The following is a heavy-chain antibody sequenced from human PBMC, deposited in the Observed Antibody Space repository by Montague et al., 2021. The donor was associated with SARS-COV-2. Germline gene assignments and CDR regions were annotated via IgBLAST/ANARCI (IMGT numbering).Heavy chain of an antibody. V-gene: IGHV4-61*02. Sequence: TLSLTCTVSGGSISSGSYYWSWIRQPAGKGLEWLGRIYTSGSTNHNPSLKSRVTISVDTSKNQFSLKLSTVTAADTAVYYCAREGSGWYYFDYWGQGTLVTVSS. CDR2: IYTSGST. J-gene: IGHJ4*02. D-gene: IGHD6-19*01. CDR1: GGSISSGSYY. CDR3: AREGSGWYYFDY.